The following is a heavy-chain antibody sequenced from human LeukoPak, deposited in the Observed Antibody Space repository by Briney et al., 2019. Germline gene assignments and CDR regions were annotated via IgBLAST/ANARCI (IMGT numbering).Heavy chain of an antibody. CDR2: IYHSGRT. Sequence: SETLSLTCTVSGYSISSGYYWGWIRQPPGKGLEWIGSIYHSGRTFYNPSLKSRVTISVDTSKNQFSLKLTSVTAADTAVYYCARDSSGYYHWFDPWGQGTLVTVSS. CDR3: ARDSSGYYHWFDP. D-gene: IGHD3-22*01. J-gene: IGHJ5*02. V-gene: IGHV4-38-2*02. CDR1: GYSISSGYY.